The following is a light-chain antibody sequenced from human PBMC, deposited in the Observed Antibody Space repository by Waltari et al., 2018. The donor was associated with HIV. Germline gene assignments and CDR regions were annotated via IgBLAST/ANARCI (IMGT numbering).Light chain of an antibody. CDR3: SSYTTTNAVV. J-gene: IGLJ2*01. Sequence: QSALTHPASVSGSPGHSLTHACTATSRDIITLILVSWYQNRPDKAPKLLIYDFDNRRPGVSRRFSGSKSGDTASLTISSIQADDEADYYCSSYTTTNAVVVGGGTKYTVL. V-gene: IGLV2-14*03. CDR1: SRDIITLIL. CDR2: DFD.